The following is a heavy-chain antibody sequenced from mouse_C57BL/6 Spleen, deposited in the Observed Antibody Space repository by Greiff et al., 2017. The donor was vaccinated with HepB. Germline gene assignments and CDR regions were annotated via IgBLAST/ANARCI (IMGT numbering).Heavy chain of an antibody. J-gene: IGHJ1*03. V-gene: IGHV14-2*01. CDR1: GFNIKDYY. Sequence: VHVKQSGAELVKPGASVKLSCTASGFNIKDYYMNWVKQRTEQGLEWIGRIDPEDGETKYAQKFQGKATLTADTSSNTAYLQLSSLTSEDSAVYYCAGTVLATSYWYFDVWGTGTTVTVSS. CDR2: IDPEDGET. CDR3: AGTVLATSYWYFDV. D-gene: IGHD1-1*01.